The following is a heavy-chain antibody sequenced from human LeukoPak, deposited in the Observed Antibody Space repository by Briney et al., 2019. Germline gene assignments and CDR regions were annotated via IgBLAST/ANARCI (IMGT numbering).Heavy chain of an antibody. CDR1: GFTFSGYG. V-gene: IGHV3-30*18. J-gene: IGHJ4*02. Sequence: GGSLRLSCAASGFTFSGYGMHWVRQAPGKGLEWVAVISYDGSNKYYADSVKGRFTISRDNSKNTLYLQMNTLRVEDTAVYYCAKGPHIYSISWYYDYWGQGTLVTVSS. CDR3: AKGPHIYSISWYYDY. CDR2: ISYDGSNK. D-gene: IGHD6-13*01.